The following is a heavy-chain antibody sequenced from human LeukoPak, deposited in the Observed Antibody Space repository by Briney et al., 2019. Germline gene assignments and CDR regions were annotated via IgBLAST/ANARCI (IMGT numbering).Heavy chain of an antibody. D-gene: IGHD3-22*01. CDR2: SNPNRLGT. V-gene: IGHV1-2*02. CDR1: GYTFTGYY. J-gene: IGHJ3*01. CDR3: AYDRSGDTAFDL. Sequence: LVNVSCKPSGYTFTGYYMHGVRQAPGQGLEWRGGSNPNRLGTKYAEKFQDRVPITRDTSISTASMELRRLRSDVTAVYYCAYDRSGDTAFDLWGQGTMVTVSS.